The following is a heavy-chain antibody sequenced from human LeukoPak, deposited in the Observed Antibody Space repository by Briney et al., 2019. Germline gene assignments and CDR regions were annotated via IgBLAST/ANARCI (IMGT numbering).Heavy chain of an antibody. CDR3: ATTPRSSGWYAVDQ. D-gene: IGHD6-19*01. J-gene: IGHJ5*02. V-gene: IGHV4-39*01. Sequence: SETLSLTCTVSGGSISSYYWGWIRQPPGKGLEWIGSIYYSGSTHYNPSRKSRVTISVDTSKNQFSLKLSSVTAADTAVYYCATTPRSSGWYAVDQWGQGTLVTVSS. CDR1: GGSISSYY. CDR2: IYYSGST.